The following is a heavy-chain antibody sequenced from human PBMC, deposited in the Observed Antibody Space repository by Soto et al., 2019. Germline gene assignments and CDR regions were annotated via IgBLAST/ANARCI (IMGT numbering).Heavy chain of an antibody. V-gene: IGHV3-30*03. CDR1: GFTFSSYG. CDR2: ISYDGSNK. J-gene: IGHJ4*02. Sequence: QVQLVESGRGVVQPGRSLRLSCAASGFTFSSYGMHWVRQAPGKGLEWVAVISYDGSNKYYADSVKGRFTISRDNSKNTLYLQMNSLRAEDTAVYYCATEILDPPGFDYWGQGTLVTVSS. D-gene: IGHD3-3*01. CDR3: ATEILDPPGFDY.